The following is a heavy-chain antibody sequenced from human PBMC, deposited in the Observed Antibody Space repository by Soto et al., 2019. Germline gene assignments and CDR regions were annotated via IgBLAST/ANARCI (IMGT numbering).Heavy chain of an antibody. Sequence: PSETLSLTCAVYGRSFSGYYWSWIRQPPGKGLEWIGEINHSGSTNYNPSLKSRVTVSVDTSKNQFSLKLSSVTAADTAVYYCARGSKPHRYFDPWGRGNLVTVSS. V-gene: IGHV4-34*01. CDR2: INHSGST. CDR1: GRSFSGYY. CDR3: ARGSKPHRYFDP. J-gene: IGHJ2*01.